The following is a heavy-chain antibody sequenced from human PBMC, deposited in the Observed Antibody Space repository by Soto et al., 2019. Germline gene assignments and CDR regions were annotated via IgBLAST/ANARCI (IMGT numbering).Heavy chain of an antibody. CDR2: IYWDDDK. D-gene: IGHD3-16*01. J-gene: IGHJ5*02. V-gene: IGHV2-5*02. CDR1: GFSLSTSGVG. Sequence: QITLKESGPTLVKPTQTLTLTCTFSGFSLSTSGVGVGWIRQPPGKALEWLALIYWDDDKRYSPSLMSRLTITKDTSKNQVVLTMTNMDPVDTATYYCAHSLYDYVWGTNWFDPWGQGTLVTVSS. CDR3: AHSLYDYVWGTNWFDP.